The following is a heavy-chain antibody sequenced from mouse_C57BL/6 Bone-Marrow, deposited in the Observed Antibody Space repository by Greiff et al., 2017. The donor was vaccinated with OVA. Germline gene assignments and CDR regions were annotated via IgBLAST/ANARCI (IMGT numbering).Heavy chain of an antibody. CDR1: GFNIKDDY. J-gene: IGHJ3*01. D-gene: IGHD2-12*01. Sequence: EVKLQESGAELVRPGASVKLSCTASGFNIKDDYMHWVKQRTEQGLAWIGWIDPENGDTEYASKFQGKATITADTSSNTAYLQLSSLTSEDTAVYYCTLYVWFAYWGQGTLVTVSA. CDR3: TLYVWFAY. V-gene: IGHV14-4*01. CDR2: IDPENGDT.